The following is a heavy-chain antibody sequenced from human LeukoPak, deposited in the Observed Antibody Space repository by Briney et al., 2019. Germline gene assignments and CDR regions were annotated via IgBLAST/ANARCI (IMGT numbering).Heavy chain of an antibody. V-gene: IGHV3-74*01. D-gene: IGHD7-27*01. CDR1: GFTFRSYW. Sequence: GGSLRLSCAASGFTFRSYWMHWVRQAPGKGLEWVSRVIRDCSFTNYADSVKGRFTISRDNAKNTLYLQMSSLRAEDTAVYFCVRDGDDFNFDHWGQGSLVTVSS. CDR3: VRDGDDFNFDH. J-gene: IGHJ5*02. CDR2: VIRDCSFT.